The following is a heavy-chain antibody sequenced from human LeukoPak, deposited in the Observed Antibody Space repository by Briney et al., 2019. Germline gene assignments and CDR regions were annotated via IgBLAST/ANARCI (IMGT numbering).Heavy chain of an antibody. CDR3: ARGIASSGRYPNWFDP. CDR1: GYTFSGYF. D-gene: IGHD6-19*01. Sequence: ASVKVSCKASGYTFSGYFMHWVRQAPGQGLEWTGWINPNSGGTNCAQKFQGRVTMTRDTSISTAYMEVSRLTFDDTAVYYCARGIASSGRYPNWFDPWGQGTLVTVSS. CDR2: INPNSGGT. J-gene: IGHJ5*02. V-gene: IGHV1-2*02.